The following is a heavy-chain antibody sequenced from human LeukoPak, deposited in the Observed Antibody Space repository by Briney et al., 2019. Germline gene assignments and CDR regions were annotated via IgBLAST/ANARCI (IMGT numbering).Heavy chain of an antibody. V-gene: IGHV4-59*10. CDR2: IYTSGST. Sequence: PSETLSLTCAVYGGSFSGYYWSWIRQPAGKGLEWIGRIYTSGSTNYNPSLKSRVTISVDTSKNQFSLKLGSVTAADTAVYYCARVRYSGYYFDYWGQGTLVTVSS. CDR1: GGSFSGYY. J-gene: IGHJ4*02. CDR3: ARVRYSGYYFDY. D-gene: IGHD5-12*01.